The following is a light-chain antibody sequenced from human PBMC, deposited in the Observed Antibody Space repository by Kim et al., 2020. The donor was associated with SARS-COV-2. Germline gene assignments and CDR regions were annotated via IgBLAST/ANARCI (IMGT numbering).Light chain of an antibody. J-gene: IGKJ1*01. V-gene: IGKV1-39*01. CDR1: QSIGRY. Sequence: ASVGDRVTITCRASQSIGRYLNWYQQKPGKAPKILIYAASTLQSGVPSRFSGSGSGTDFTLSISSLQPEDFAAYFCQQSYTTPWTFGQGTKVDIK. CDR3: QQSYTTPWT. CDR2: AAS.